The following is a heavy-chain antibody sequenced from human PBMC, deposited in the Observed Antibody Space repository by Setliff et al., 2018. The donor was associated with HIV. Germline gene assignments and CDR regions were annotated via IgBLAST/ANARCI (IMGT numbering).Heavy chain of an antibody. D-gene: IGHD3-3*01. V-gene: IGHV3-74*01. CDR3: ARGGCGCGEVYDFWSGLHYYYYMDV. CDR1: GFTFSSYW. Sequence: PGGSLRLSCEASGFTFSSYWMLCVRQGPGKGLEWVSRINSDGSSRTYADSVKGRFTISRDTAKETLLLQMNSLRAEDTAVHYCARGGCGCGEVYDFWSGLHYYYYMDVWGKGTTVTVS. CDR2: INSDGSSR. J-gene: IGHJ6*03.